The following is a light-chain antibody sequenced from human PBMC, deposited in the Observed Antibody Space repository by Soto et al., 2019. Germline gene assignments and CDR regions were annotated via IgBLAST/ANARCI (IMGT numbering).Light chain of an antibody. Sequence: ILLTQSPATLSVSPGERVTLSCRASENVGTNLAWYQQRPGQPPRLLIYGSSTRATGISATFSGSGSRTEYTLIISSIQSEGSAVYYCQQYNNWGLSFGGGTRGEIK. CDR1: ENVGTN. CDR2: GSS. J-gene: IGKJ4*01. V-gene: IGKV3D-15*01. CDR3: QQYNNWGLS.